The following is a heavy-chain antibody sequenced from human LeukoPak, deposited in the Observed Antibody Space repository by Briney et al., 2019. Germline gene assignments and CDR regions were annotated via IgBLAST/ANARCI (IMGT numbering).Heavy chain of an antibody. Sequence: PGGSLRLSCAASGFTFDDYAMHWVRQAPGKGLEWVSGISWNSGSIGYADSVKGRFTISRDNAKTSLYLQMNSLRAEDTALYYCAKDLYYYDSSGYAFDIWGQGTMVTVSS. CDR3: AKDLYYYDSSGYAFDI. CDR1: GFTFDDYA. V-gene: IGHV3-9*01. D-gene: IGHD3-22*01. CDR2: ISWNSGSI. J-gene: IGHJ3*02.